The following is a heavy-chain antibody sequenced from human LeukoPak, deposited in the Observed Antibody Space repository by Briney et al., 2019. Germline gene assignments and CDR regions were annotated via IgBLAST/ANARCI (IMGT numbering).Heavy chain of an antibody. CDR2: IIPIFGTA. D-gene: IGHD1-7*01. Sequence: ASVKVSCKASGGTFSSFAISWVRQAPGQGLEWMGGIIPIFGTANYAQKFQGRVTITTDESTSTAYMELSSLRSEDTAVYYCARGLSGITGTTAAFDIWGQGTMVTVSS. CDR3: ARGLSGITGTTAAFDI. V-gene: IGHV1-69*05. CDR1: GGTFSSFA. J-gene: IGHJ3*02.